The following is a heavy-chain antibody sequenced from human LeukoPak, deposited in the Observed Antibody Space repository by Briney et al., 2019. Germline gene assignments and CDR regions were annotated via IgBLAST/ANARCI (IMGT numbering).Heavy chain of an antibody. CDR3: AKVDFLDY. D-gene: IGHD2/OR15-2a*01. J-gene: IGHJ4*02. CDR2: IRYDGSNK. CDR1: GFTFSSTV. V-gene: IGHV3-30*02. Sequence: PGGSLSLSCAASGFTFSSTVMHWVRQAPGKGLEWVAVIRYDGSNKYYADSVKGRFTISRDNSKNTLYLQMNSLRAEDTAVYYCAKVDFLDYWGQGTLVTVSS.